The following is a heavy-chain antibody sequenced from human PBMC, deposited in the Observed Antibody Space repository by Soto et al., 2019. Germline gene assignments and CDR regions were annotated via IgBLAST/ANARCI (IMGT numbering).Heavy chain of an antibody. CDR3: ANGARGYSPAAMDV. CDR2: ISGSGSTA. J-gene: IGHJ6*02. V-gene: IGHV3-23*01. Sequence: EVQLLESGGGLVQPGGSLRLSCAASEFSFGGYAISWVRLAPGKGLEWVSGISGSGSTAFYADSVRGRFTISRDNSKQALYRQMNSLRAEATAVYYCANGARGYSPAAMDVWGQGTTVTVSS. D-gene: IGHD5-18*01. CDR1: EFSFGGYA.